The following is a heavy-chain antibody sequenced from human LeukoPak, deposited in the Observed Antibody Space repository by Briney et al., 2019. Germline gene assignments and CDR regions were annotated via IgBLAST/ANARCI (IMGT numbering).Heavy chain of an antibody. J-gene: IGHJ2*01. CDR2: IIPIFGTA. CDR3: ARTILWFGELLTEDWYFDL. Sequence: SVKVSCKASGGTFSSYAISWVRQAPGQGLEWMGGIIPIFGTANYAQKFQGRVTITADKSTSTAYMELSSLRSEDTAVYHCARTILWFGELLTEDWYFDLWGRGTLVTVSS. CDR1: GGTFSSYA. D-gene: IGHD3-10*01. V-gene: IGHV1-69*06.